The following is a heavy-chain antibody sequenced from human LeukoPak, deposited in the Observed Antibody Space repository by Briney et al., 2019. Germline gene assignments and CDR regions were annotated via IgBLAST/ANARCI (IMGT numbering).Heavy chain of an antibody. CDR2: IWYDGTNE. D-gene: IGHD5-18*01. V-gene: IGHV3-33*01. CDR3: ARDGHGYGPSYFYT. CDR1: GSTFSRYG. Sequence: PGGSLRLSCVASGSTFSRYGMHWVRQAPGKGLEWVAVIWYDGTNEQYGDSVKGRFTISRDNSKQTLYLQMNNLRADDTAIYYCARDGHGYGPSYFYTWGQGTLVAV. J-gene: IGHJ4*02.